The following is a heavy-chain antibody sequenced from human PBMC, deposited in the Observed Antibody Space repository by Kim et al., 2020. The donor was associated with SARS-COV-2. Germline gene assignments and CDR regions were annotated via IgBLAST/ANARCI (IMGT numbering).Heavy chain of an antibody. Sequence: GGYLRLSCAASGFTFSSYGMHWVRQAPGKGLEWVAVISYDGSNKYYADSVKGRFTISRDNSKNTLYLQMNSLRAEDTAVYYCAKDPRDGYNQNIYYFDYWGQGTLVTVSS. J-gene: IGHJ4*02. CDR1: GFTFSSYG. D-gene: IGHD5-12*01. V-gene: IGHV3-30*18. CDR3: AKDPRDGYNQNIYYFDY. CDR2: ISYDGSNK.